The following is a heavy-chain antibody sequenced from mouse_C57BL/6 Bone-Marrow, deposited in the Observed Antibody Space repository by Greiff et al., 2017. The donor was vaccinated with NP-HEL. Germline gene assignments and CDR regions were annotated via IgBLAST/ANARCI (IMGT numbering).Heavy chain of an antibody. Sequence: QVQLQQPGAELVKPGASVKMSCKASGYTFTSYWITWVKQRPGQGLEWIGDIYPGSGSTNYNEKFKSKATLTVDPSSSTAYMQLSSLTSEDSAVYYCARYLPYYGSLQFFEVWGTGTTVTVSS. CDR3: ARYLPYYGSLQFFEV. CDR1: GYTFTSYW. V-gene: IGHV1-55*01. CDR2: IYPGSGST. D-gene: IGHD1-1*01. J-gene: IGHJ1*03.